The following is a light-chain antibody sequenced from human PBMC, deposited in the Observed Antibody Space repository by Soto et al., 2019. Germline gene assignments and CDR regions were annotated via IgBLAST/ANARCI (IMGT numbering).Light chain of an antibody. J-gene: IGLJ1*01. Sequence: QSVLTQPASVSGSPGQSITISCTGTSSDVGGYNYVSWYQQLPGKAPKLMIYAVSNRPSGVSNRFSGSKSGNTATLTISGLPAEDEADYYCCSYTVSGTYVFGPGTKGTVL. CDR2: AVS. V-gene: IGLV2-14*01. CDR3: CSYTVSGTYV. CDR1: SSDVGGYNY.